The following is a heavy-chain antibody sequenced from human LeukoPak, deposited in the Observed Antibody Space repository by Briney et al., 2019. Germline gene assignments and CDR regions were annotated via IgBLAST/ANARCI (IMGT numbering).Heavy chain of an antibody. CDR1: GFTFSSYS. V-gene: IGHV3-48*04. Sequence: GGSLRLSCAASGFTFSSYSMNWVRQAPGKGLEWVSYISSSGSTIYYADSVKGRFTISRDNAKNSLYLQMNSLRAEDTAVYYCARVVLGSSGYAQHWGQGTLVTVSS. CDR3: ARVVLGSSGYAQH. D-gene: IGHD3-22*01. CDR2: ISSSGSTI. J-gene: IGHJ1*01.